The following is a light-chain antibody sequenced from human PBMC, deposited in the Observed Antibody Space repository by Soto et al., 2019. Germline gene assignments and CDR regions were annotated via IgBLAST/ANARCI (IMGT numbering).Light chain of an antibody. CDR3: SAYTSSSTLV. J-gene: IGLJ3*02. V-gene: IGLV2-14*01. CDR2: EVI. CDR1: RSDIGFYDY. Sequence: QSALTQPASVSGSPGQSITISCTGTRSDIGFYDYVSWYQQHPGKAPKLIIYEVINRPSGVSNRFSGSKSGNTASLTISGLQAEDEADYSCSAYTSSSTLVFGGGTKLTVL.